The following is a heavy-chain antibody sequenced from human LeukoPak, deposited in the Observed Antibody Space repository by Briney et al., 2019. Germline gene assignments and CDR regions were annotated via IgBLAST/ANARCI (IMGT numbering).Heavy chain of an antibody. CDR3: TRGRPVSGSGSLEGH. Sequence: SETLSLTCTVSGGSISSYYWSWIRQPAGKGLEWIGRIYTSGSTNYNPSLKSRVTMSVDASKNQFSLKLSSVTAADTAVYYCTRGRPVSGSGSLEGHWGQGTLVTVSS. D-gene: IGHD3-22*01. V-gene: IGHV4-4*07. CDR1: GGSISSYY. J-gene: IGHJ4*02. CDR2: IYTSGST.